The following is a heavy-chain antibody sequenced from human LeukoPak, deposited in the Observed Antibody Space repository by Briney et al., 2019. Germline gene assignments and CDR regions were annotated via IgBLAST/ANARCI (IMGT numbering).Heavy chain of an antibody. D-gene: IGHD1-1*01. Sequence: SQTLSLTCAFSGDSVSSKSAAWNWIRQSPSRGLEWLGRTYYRSKWYNDYAVSVKSRITINPDTSKNQFSLQLSSVTPEDTAVYFCARTTFTTFVNWFDPWGQGTLVTVSS. CDR3: ARTTFTTFVNWFDP. CDR1: GDSVSSKSAA. V-gene: IGHV6-1*01. J-gene: IGHJ5*02. CDR2: TYYRSKWYN.